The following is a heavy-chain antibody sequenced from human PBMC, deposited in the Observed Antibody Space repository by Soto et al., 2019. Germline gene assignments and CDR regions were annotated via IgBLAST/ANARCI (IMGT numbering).Heavy chain of an antibody. Sequence: GGSLTHSCTGSGVTFVDYALSWFRQAPGKGLEWVGFIGSKVYGGTTEYAASVKGRFTISRDDSKSIAYLQMNSLKTEDTAVYYWSLVRRAAEDANVWDVCGQGPTVIGSS. V-gene: IGHV3-49*03. CDR1: GVTFVDYA. J-gene: IGHJ6*02. D-gene: IGHD6-13*01. CDR3: SLVRRAAEDANVWDV. CDR2: IGSKVYGGTT.